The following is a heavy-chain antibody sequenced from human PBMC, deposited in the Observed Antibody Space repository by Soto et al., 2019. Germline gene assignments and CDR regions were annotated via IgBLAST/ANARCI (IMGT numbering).Heavy chain of an antibody. V-gene: IGHV3-30-3*01. D-gene: IGHD5-18*01. CDR1: GFTFSSYA. J-gene: IGHJ4*02. CDR3: ARDLDTAIDLDY. Sequence: QVQLVESGVGVVQPGRSLRLSCAASGFTFSSYAMHWVRQAPGKGLEWVAVISYDGSNKYYADSVKGRFTISRDNSKNTLYLHMNSLRAEDKAVYYCARDLDTAIDLDYGGQGTLVTVYS. CDR2: ISYDGSNK.